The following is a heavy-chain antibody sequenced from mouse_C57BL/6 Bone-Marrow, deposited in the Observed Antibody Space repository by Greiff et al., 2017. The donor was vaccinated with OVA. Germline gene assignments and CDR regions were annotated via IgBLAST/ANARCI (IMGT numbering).Heavy chain of an antibody. CDR3: ARDQGWLPGAY. V-gene: IGHV3-6*01. CDR2: ISYDGSN. CDR1: GYSITSGYY. J-gene: IGHJ3*01. Sequence: EVKLQESGPGLVKPSQSLSLTCSVTGYSITSGYYWNWIRQFPGNKLEWMGYISYDGSNNYNPSLKNRISITRDTSKNQFFLKLNSVTTEDTATYYCARDQGWLPGAYWGQGTLVTVSA. D-gene: IGHD2-3*01.